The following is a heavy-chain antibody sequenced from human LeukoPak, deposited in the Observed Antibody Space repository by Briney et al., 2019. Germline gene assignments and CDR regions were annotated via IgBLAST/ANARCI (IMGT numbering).Heavy chain of an antibody. CDR1: GFTFSSYG. D-gene: IGHD5-18*01. J-gene: IGHJ4*02. Sequence: PGRSLRLSCAASGFTFSSYGMHWVRQAPGKGLEWVAVIWYDGSNKYYADSVEGRFTISRDNSKNTLYLQMNSLRAEDTAVYYCAKALVDTAMATGYWGQGTLVTVSS. CDR3: AKALVDTAMATGY. V-gene: IGHV3-33*06. CDR2: IWYDGSNK.